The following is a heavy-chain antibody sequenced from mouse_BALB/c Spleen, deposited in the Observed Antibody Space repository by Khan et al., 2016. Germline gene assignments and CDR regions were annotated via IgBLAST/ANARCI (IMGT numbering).Heavy chain of an antibody. D-gene: IGHD2-12*01. CDR2: IWGDGRA. V-gene: IGHV2-6-7*01. CDR1: GFSLTGYG. CDR3: SSDYDGFAY. J-gene: IGHJ3*01. Sequence: QVQLKQSGPGLVAPSQSLSITCTVSGFSLTGYGVHWVRQPPGKGLEWLGKIWGDGRADYNSGLKYRVSISKDNSTSQVSLKKNSRQTDDTAKYYCSSDYDGFAYWGQGTLVIVSA.